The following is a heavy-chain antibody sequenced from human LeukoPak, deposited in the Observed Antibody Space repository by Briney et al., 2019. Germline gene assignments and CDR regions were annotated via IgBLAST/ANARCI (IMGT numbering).Heavy chain of an antibody. Sequence: SVKISCKASGGTFSSYAISWVRQAPGQGLEWMGGIIPIFGTANYAQKFQGRVTITADESTSTAYVELSSLRSEDTAVYYCARYDGYCSSTSCYFDYWGQGTLVTVSS. V-gene: IGHV1-69*01. CDR1: GGTFSSYA. D-gene: IGHD2-2*01. J-gene: IGHJ4*02. CDR3: ARYDGYCSSTSCYFDY. CDR2: IIPIFGTA.